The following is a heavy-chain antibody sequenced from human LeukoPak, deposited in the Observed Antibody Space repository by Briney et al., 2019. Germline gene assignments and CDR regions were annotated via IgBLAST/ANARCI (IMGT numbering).Heavy chain of an antibody. V-gene: IGHV4-4*07. CDR2: IYTSGST. Sequence: SETLSLTCTVSGGSISSYYWSWIRQPAGKGLEWIGRIYTSGSTNYNPSLKSRVTMSVDTSKNQFSLKLSSVTAADTAVYYCARDVYYYDSSGYQYYFDYWGQGTLVTVSS. CDR1: GGSISSYY. D-gene: IGHD3-22*01. CDR3: ARDVYYYDSSGYQYYFDY. J-gene: IGHJ4*02.